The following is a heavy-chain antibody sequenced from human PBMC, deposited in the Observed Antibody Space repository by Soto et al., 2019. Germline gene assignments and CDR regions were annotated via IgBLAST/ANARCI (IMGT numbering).Heavy chain of an antibody. V-gene: IGHV4-59*01. J-gene: IGHJ6*02. CDR3: ARETVDIGVSGTHYCDGMDV. D-gene: IGHD6-19*01. Sequence: QVQLQESGPGLVKPSETLSLTCTVSGGSISNYYWSWIRQPPGKGLEWIGYIYYSGSTNYNPSLTSRVTKSVDTPKNHSSLKLSSVTAADTAVYYCARETVDIGVSGTHYCDGMDVWGQGTTVTVSS. CDR2: IYYSGST. CDR1: GGSISNYY.